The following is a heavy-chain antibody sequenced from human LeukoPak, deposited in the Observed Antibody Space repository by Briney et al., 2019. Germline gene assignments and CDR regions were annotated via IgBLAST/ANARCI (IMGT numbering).Heavy chain of an antibody. D-gene: IGHD3-10*02. CDR2: ISSSGSTI. J-gene: IGHJ6*04. V-gene: IGHV3-48*04. Sequence: GGSLRLSCAGSEFTFSSYSMNWVRQAPGKGLEWVSYISSSGSTIYYADSVKGRFTISRDNAKNSLYLQMNSLRAEDTAVYYCAELGITIIGGVWGKGTTVTISP. CDR1: EFTFSSYS. CDR3: AELGITIIGGV.